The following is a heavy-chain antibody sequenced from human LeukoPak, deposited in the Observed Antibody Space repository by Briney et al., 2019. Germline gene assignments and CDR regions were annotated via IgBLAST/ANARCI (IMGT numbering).Heavy chain of an antibody. CDR3: TTDWYYYDSSGYYPIF. J-gene: IGHJ4*02. CDR1: GFPFSDVW. V-gene: IGHV3-15*01. Sequence: GGSLRLSCAASGFPFSDVWMSWVRQAPGKGLEWVGRIKRKTDGGTADYAAPVKGRFTFSRDDSKNTLYLQMNSLKTEDTAVYCCTTDWYYYDSSGYYPIFWGQGTLVTVSS. CDR2: IKRKTDGGTA. D-gene: IGHD3-22*01.